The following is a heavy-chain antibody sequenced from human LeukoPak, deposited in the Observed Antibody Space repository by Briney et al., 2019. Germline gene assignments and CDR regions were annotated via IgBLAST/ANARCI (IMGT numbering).Heavy chain of an antibody. CDR1: GGSISSGGYY. Sequence: SQTLSLTCTVSGGSISSGGYYWSWIRQHPGKGLEWIGYIYYSGSTYYNPSLKSRVTISVDTSKNQFSLKLSSVTAADTAVYYCASTNYYGSGSQSRYFDYWGQGTLVTVSS. V-gene: IGHV4-31*03. D-gene: IGHD3-10*01. CDR3: ASTNYYGSGSQSRYFDY. J-gene: IGHJ4*02. CDR2: IYYSGST.